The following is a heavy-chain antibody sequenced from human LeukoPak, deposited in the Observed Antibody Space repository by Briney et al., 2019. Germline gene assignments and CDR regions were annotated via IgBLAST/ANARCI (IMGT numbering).Heavy chain of an antibody. Sequence: GGSLRLSCAASGCTFSSYGMSWVRQAPGKGLEWVSAISGSGGSTFSADSVKGRVTIPRDSAKNTLYLQMNSLRAEDTAVYFCARATWDPHYYYYLDVWGKGTTVTISS. CDR3: ARATWDPHYYYYLDV. J-gene: IGHJ6*03. CDR2: ISGSGGST. V-gene: IGHV3-23*01. D-gene: IGHD1-26*01. CDR1: GCTFSSYG.